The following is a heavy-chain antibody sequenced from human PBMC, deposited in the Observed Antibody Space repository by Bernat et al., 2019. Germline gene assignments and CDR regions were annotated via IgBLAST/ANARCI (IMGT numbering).Heavy chain of an antibody. CDR3: ARDPYGSGSDTDY. CDR2: IWYDGSNK. D-gene: IGHD3-10*01. V-gene: IGHV3-33*01. CDR1: GFNFSSYG. J-gene: IGHJ4*02. Sequence: QVQLVESGGGVVQPGRSLRLSCAASGFNFSSYGMHWVRQVPGKGLEWVAVIWYDGSNKYYADSVKGRFTISRDNSKNTLYLQMNSLRAEDTAVYYCARDPYGSGSDTDYWGQGTLVTVSS.